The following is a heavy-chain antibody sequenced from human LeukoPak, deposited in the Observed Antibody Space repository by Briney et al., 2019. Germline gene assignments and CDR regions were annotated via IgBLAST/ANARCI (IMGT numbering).Heavy chain of an antibody. CDR2: ISGSGGST. CDR1: GFTFSSYA. D-gene: IGHD4-11*01. Sequence: GGSLRLSCAASGFTFSSYAMSWVRQAPGKGLEWVSAISGSGGSTYYADSVKGRFTIFRDNSKNTLYLQMNSLRADDTAVYYCAKGPMTTITYFDYWGQGTLVTVSS. J-gene: IGHJ4*02. V-gene: IGHV3-23*01. CDR3: AKGPMTTITYFDY.